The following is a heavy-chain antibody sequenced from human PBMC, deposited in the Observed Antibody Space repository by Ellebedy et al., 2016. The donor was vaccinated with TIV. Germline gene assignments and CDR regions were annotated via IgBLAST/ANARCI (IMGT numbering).Heavy chain of an antibody. CDR2: ITDSGDTT. V-gene: IGHV3-23*01. CDR3: AKAGWELPSRYYFDY. CDR1: GFTLSSYA. D-gene: IGHD1-26*01. J-gene: IGHJ4*02. Sequence: GGSLRLSXAASGFTLSSYAMSWVRQAPGKGLEWVSTITDSGDTTYYADSVKGRFTISRDNSKGTLYLQMNSLGAEDTAVYYCAKAGWELPSRYYFDYWGQGTLVTVSS.